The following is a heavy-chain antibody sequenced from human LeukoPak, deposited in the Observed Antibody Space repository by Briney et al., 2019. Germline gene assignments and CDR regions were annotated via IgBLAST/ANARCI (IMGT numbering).Heavy chain of an antibody. CDR2: ISSSNYI. V-gene: IGHV3-21*01. Sequence: GGSLRLSCAASGFTFSSFSMNWVRQAPGKGLEWVSSISSSNYIYYADSVKGRFTISRDNAKNSLYLQMNSLRAEDTAVYYCARDQAARTEFDYWGQGTLVTVSS. D-gene: IGHD6-13*01. CDR1: GFTFSSFS. J-gene: IGHJ4*02. CDR3: ARDQAARTEFDY.